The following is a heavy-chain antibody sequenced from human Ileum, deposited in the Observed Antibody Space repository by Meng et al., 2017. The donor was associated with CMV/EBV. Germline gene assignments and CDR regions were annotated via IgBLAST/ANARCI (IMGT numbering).Heavy chain of an antibody. CDR3: ARNYGSGNWNFFHY. CDR2: IYTSGTT. D-gene: IGHD3-10*01. CDR1: GGSISNYY. Sequence: VQLQESGPGLVKTSETLSLTCYVSGGSISNYYWSWILQPAGKGLEWIAPIYTSGTTNYNPSLKSRVTMSVDTSRNQFSLKLTSVTAADTAVYYCARNYGSGNWNFFHYWGQGTLVTVSS. J-gene: IGHJ4*02. V-gene: IGHV4-4*07.